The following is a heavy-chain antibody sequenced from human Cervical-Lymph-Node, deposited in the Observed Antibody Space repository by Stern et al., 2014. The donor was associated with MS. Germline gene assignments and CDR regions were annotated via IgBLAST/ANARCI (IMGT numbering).Heavy chain of an antibody. CDR3: ARPPPRRSSNDPNFGLDV. V-gene: IGHV5-51*03. CDR2: IYPGDSDT. D-gene: IGHD6-6*01. CDR1: GYTFSKNW. J-gene: IGHJ6*02. Sequence: VQLLESGAEVKKPRDSLKISCKGSGYTFSKNWIAWVRQMPGKGLEWMGIIYPGDSDTRYSPSFPGQVTLSADKSIHTAYLQWNSLKASDPAIYYWARPPPRRSSNDPNFGLDVWGQGTTVTVSS.